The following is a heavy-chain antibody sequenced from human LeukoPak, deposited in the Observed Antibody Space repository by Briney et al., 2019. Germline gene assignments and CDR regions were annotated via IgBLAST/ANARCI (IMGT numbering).Heavy chain of an antibody. Sequence: GGSLRLSCAASGFTFSSYAMSWVRQAPGKSLEWVSGIGGSGSRTYYADSVKGRFTISRDNSKNTLYLQMNSLRAEDTAIYYCAKKFGVTVYGSGLNYFDYWGQGTLVTVSS. J-gene: IGHJ4*02. V-gene: IGHV3-23*01. CDR2: IGGSGSRT. CDR1: GFTFSSYA. CDR3: AKKFGVTVYGSGLNYFDY. D-gene: IGHD6-19*01.